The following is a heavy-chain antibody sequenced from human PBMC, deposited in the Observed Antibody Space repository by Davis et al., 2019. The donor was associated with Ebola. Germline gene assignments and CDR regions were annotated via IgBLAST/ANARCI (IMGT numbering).Heavy chain of an antibody. Sequence: GESLKISCAASGFTFSMYWMTWVRQAPGKGLEWVASIKQDGSEKHYVDSVKGRFTISRDNAKNSLYLQMNSLRAEDTAVYYCARDSAATLLGYYGMDVWGQGTTVTVSS. CDR1: GFTFSMYW. J-gene: IGHJ6*02. CDR3: ARDSAATLLGYYGMDV. V-gene: IGHV3-7*01. CDR2: IKQDGSEK. D-gene: IGHD2-15*01.